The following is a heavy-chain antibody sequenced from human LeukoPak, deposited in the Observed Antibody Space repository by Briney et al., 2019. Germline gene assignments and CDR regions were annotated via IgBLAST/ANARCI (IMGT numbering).Heavy chain of an antibody. CDR3: AREIVEGAFDM. J-gene: IGHJ3*02. CDR1: GYTFTSYY. CDR2: IIPNSGHT. V-gene: IGHV1-2*02. Sequence: ASVTVSCMASGYTFTSYYMHWVRQAPGQGLEWMGCIIPNSGHTNYAQKFHGSVTITRDRSISAAYMEMSRLRFEDTSVYYCAREIVEGAFDMWGGGTMVTVSS. D-gene: IGHD2-15*01.